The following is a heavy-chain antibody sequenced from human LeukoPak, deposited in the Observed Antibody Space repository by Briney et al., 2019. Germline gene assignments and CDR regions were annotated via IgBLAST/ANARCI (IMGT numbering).Heavy chain of an antibody. J-gene: IGHJ4*02. V-gene: IGHV4-34*01. CDR3: ARVAVRATYLDY. D-gene: IGHD1-26*01. CDR1: GGSFSGYY. CDR2: INHSGST. Sequence: SETLSLTCAVYGGSFSGYYWSWIRQPPGKGLEWIEEINHSGSTNYNPSLKSRVTISVDTSKNQFSLKLSSVTAADTAVYYCARVAVRATYLDYWGQGTLVTVSS.